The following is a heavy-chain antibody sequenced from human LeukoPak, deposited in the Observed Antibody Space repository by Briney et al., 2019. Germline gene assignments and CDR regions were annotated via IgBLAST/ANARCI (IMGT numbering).Heavy chain of an antibody. CDR2: INPSGGST. J-gene: IGHJ4*02. Sequence: ASVKVSCKASGYTFTSYYMHWVRQARGRGLEWMGIINPSGGSTSYAQKFQGRVTMTRDTSTSTVYMELSSLRSEDTAVYYCARDPIYDFWSGPLDYWGQGTLVTVSS. D-gene: IGHD3-3*01. V-gene: IGHV1-46*03. CDR3: ARDPIYDFWSGPLDY. CDR1: GYTFTSYY.